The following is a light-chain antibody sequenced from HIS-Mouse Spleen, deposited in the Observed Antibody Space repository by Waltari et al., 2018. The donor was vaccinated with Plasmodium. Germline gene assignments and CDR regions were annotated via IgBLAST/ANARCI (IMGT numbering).Light chain of an antibody. Sequence: DIQMTQSPSTLSASVGDRVTITCRASQSISSRLALYQHKPGKATKLLIYTASSLESGVPSRFSGSGSGTEFTLNISSLQPDDFAAYYCQQYNSYSGTFGQGTKLEIK. CDR1: QSISSR. CDR3: QQYNSYSGT. CDR2: TAS. J-gene: IGKJ2*01. V-gene: IGKV1-5*03.